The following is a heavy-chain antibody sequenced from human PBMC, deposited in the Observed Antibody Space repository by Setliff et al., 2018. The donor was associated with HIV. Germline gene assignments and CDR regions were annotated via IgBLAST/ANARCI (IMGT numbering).Heavy chain of an antibody. Sequence: SETLSLTCAVDGGSFSGYYWSWIRQPPGKGLEWIGEINHSGSTNYNPSLKSRVTISVDTSKNQFSLKLPSVTAADTAVYYCARVEAKVRGATYGMDVWGQGTTVTVSS. CDR1: GGSFSGYY. J-gene: IGHJ6*02. V-gene: IGHV4-34*01. CDR3: ARVEAKVRGATYGMDV. CDR2: INHSGST. D-gene: IGHD3-10*01.